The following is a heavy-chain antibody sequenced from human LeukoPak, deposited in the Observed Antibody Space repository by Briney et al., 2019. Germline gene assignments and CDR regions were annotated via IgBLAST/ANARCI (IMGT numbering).Heavy chain of an antibody. Sequence: GGSLRLSCAASGFTFSSYSMNWVRQAPGKGLEWVSYISSSSSTIYYADSVKGRFTISRDNAKNSLYLQMNSLRAEDTAVYYCARLQLDITTYYYYYMDVWGKGTTVTVSS. D-gene: IGHD3-3*01. CDR3: ARLQLDITTYYYYYMDV. CDR1: GFTFSSYS. CDR2: ISSSSSTI. J-gene: IGHJ6*03. V-gene: IGHV3-48*01.